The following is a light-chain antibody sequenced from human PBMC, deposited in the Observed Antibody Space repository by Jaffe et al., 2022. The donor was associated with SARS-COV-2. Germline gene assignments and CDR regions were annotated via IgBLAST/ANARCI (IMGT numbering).Light chain of an antibody. CDR2: GNT. CDR3: QSFDSSVSGWGL. CDR1: SSNLGAGYD. V-gene: IGLV1-40*01. J-gene: IGLJ2*01. Sequence: QSVLTQPPSVSGAPGQRVTISCTGSSSNLGAGYDVQWYQQLPGTAPKLLIYGNTNRPSGVPDRFSGAKSGTSASLAITGLQAEDEGVYYCQSFDSSVSGWGLFGGGTKVTVL.